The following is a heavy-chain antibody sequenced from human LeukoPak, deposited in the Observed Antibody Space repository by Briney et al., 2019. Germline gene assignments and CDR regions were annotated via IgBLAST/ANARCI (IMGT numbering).Heavy chain of an antibody. Sequence: GGSLRLSCAASGFTFSSYAMHWVRQAPGKGLEWVAVISYDGSNKYYADSVKGRFTISRDNSKNTLYLQMNSLRAEDTAVYCCAREGLSWGQGTLVTVSS. CDR3: AREGLS. D-gene: IGHD4/OR15-4a*01. CDR1: GFTFSSYA. V-gene: IGHV3-30*04. CDR2: ISYDGSNK. J-gene: IGHJ5*02.